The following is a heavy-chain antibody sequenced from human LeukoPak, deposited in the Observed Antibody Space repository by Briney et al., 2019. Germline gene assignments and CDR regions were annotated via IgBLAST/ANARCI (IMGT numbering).Heavy chain of an antibody. CDR2: IIPIFGTA. J-gene: IGHJ4*02. CDR3: ARGDDIAAAGLFDY. V-gene: IGHV1-69*05. CDR1: GGTFSSHA. Sequence: SVKVSCKASGGTFSSHAISWVRQAPGQGLEWMGRIIPIFGTANYAQKFQGRVTITTDESTSTAYMELSSLRSEDTAVYYCARGDDIAAAGLFDYWGQGTLVTVSS. D-gene: IGHD6-13*01.